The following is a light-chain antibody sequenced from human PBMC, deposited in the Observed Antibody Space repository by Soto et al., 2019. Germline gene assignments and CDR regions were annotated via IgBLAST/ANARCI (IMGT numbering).Light chain of an antibody. Sequence: QSALTQPASVSGSPGQSITISCTGTSSDVGGFNYVSWYQQHPGEAPKLIIYEVNYRPSGVPDRFSGSKSGTSASLTITGLQSDDEAVYYCAAWDDSLNGRGVFGGGTKLTVL. J-gene: IGLJ3*02. CDR1: SSDVGGFNY. CDR2: EVN. V-gene: IGLV2-14*01. CDR3: AAWDDSLNGRGV.